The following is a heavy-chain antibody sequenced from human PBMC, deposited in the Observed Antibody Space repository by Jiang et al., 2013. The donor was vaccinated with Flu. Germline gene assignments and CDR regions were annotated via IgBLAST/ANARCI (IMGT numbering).Heavy chain of an antibody. CDR2: IYWNDDK. CDR1: GFSLSTSGVG. Sequence: KPTQTLTLTCTFSGFSLSTSGVGVGWIRQPPGKALEWLALIYWNDDKRYSPSLKSRLTITKDTSKNQVVLTMTNMDPVDTATYYCAHFAPGEMAPFGIKARVEDFLDFDLWGLAPWSLSPQ. D-gene: IGHD5-24*01. CDR3: AHFAPGEMAPFGIKARVEDFLDFDL. J-gene: IGHJ2*01. V-gene: IGHV2-5*01.